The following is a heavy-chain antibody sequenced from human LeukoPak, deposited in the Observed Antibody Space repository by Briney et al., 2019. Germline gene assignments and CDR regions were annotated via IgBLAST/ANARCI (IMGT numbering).Heavy chain of an antibody. CDR1: GYSISSGYY. Sequence: SETLSLTCTVSGYSISSGYYWGWIRQPPGKGLEWIGSIYHSGSTYYNPSLKSRVTISVDTSKNQFSLKLSSATAADTAVYYCARVVAYYGSGRNYYYGMDVWGQGTTVTVSS. J-gene: IGHJ6*02. CDR3: ARVVAYYGSGRNYYYGMDV. CDR2: IYHSGST. V-gene: IGHV4-38-2*02. D-gene: IGHD3-10*01.